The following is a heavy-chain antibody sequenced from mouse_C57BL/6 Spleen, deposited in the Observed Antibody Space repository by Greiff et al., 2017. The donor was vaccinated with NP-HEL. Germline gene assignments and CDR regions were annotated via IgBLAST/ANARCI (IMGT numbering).Heavy chain of an antibody. V-gene: IGHV2-5*01. CDR1: GFSLTSYG. J-gene: IGHJ4*01. CDR2: IWRGGST. CDR3: AKKKNPNWDPYAMDY. Sequence: VQLQQSGPGLVQPSQSLSITCTVSGFSLTSYGVHWVRQSPGKGLEWLGVIWRGGSTDYNAAFMSRLSITKDNSKSQVFFKMNSLQADDTARYYCAKKKNPNWDPYAMDYWGQGTSVTVSS. D-gene: IGHD4-1*01.